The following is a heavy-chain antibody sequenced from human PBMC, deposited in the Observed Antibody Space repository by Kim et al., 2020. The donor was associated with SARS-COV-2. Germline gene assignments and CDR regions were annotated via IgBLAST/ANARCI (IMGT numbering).Heavy chain of an antibody. D-gene: IGHD3-22*01. CDR3: AKDQMYYYDSSGYYGYYYYGMDV. V-gene: IGHV3-30*18. Sequence: GGSLRLSCAASGFTFSSYGMHWVRQAPGKGLEWVAVISYDGSNKYYADSVKGRFTISRDNSKTTLYLQMNSLRAEDTAVYYCAKDQMYYYDSSGYYGYYYYGMDVWGQGTTVTVSS. CDR2: ISYDGSNK. J-gene: IGHJ6*02. CDR1: GFTFSSYG.